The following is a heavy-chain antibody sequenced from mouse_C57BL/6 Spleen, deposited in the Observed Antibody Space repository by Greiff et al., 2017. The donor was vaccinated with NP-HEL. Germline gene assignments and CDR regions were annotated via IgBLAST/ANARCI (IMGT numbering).Heavy chain of an antibody. Sequence: VQLQQSGPELVKPGASVKISCKASGYSFTSYYIHWVKQRPGQGLEWIGWIYPGSGNNKYNEKFKGKATLTADTSSSTAYMQLSSLTSEDSAVYYCARYPYYDGSSDYAMDYWGQGTSVTVSS. CDR1: GYSFTSYY. D-gene: IGHD1-1*01. CDR3: ARYPYYDGSSDYAMDY. CDR2: IYPGSGNN. V-gene: IGHV1-66*01. J-gene: IGHJ4*01.